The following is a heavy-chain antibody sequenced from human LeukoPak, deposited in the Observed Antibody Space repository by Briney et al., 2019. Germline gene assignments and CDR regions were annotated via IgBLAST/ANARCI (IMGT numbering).Heavy chain of an antibody. Sequence: KPSETLSPTCVVYGGSFSGYYWSWIRQPPGKGLEWIGEIKHSGSTNYKPSRKSRVTISVDTSKSQFSLKLSSVTAADTAVYYCARVPYYDYVWGSYRYKRAPNFDYWGQGTLVTVSS. CDR2: IKHSGST. CDR3: ARVPYYDYVWGSYRYKRAPNFDY. V-gene: IGHV4-34*01. CDR1: GGSFSGYY. J-gene: IGHJ4*02. D-gene: IGHD3-16*02.